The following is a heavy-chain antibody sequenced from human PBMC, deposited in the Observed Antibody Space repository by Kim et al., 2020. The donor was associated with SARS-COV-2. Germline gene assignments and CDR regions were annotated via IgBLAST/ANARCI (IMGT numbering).Heavy chain of an antibody. J-gene: IGHJ4*02. Sequence: ADSGKGRFTISRDNAKNSLYLQMNSLKAEDTAVYYCARESYYDSSGYLYYWGQGTLVTVSS. CDR3: ARESYYDSSGYLYY. V-gene: IGHV3-11*06. D-gene: IGHD3-22*01.